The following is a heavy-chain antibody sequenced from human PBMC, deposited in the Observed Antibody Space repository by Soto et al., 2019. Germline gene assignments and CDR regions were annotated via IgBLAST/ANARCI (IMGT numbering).Heavy chain of an antibody. V-gene: IGHV3-30*04. CDR1: GFTFSSYA. CDR3: ARDEARIKLDY. Sequence: GGSLRLSCAASGFTFSSYALHWVRQAPGKGLEWVASISYDGDNKYHADSVKGRFTISRDNPKNTLFLQMNSLRTEDTAVYFCARDEARIKLDYWGQGTPVTVSS. CDR2: ISYDGDNK. J-gene: IGHJ4*02. D-gene: IGHD3-10*01.